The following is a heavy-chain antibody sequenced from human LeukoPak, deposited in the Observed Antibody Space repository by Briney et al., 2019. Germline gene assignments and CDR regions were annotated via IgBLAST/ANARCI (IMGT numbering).Heavy chain of an antibody. CDR1: GGSFSGYY. CDR2: INHSGST. CDR3: ARDDGTGFLGY. V-gene: IGHV4-34*01. Sequence: PSETLSLTCAVYGGSFSGYYWSWIRQPPGKGLEWIGEINHSGSTNYNPSLKSRVTISVDTSKNQFSLKLSSVTAADTAVYYCARDDGTGFLGYWGQGTLVTVSS. J-gene: IGHJ4*02. D-gene: IGHD3-10*01.